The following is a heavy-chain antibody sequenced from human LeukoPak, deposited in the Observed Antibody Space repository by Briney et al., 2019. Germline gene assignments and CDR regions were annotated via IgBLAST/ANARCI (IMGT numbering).Heavy chain of an antibody. V-gene: IGHV1-2*02. CDR2: INPNSGGT. CDR1: GYTFTGYY. Sequence: ASVKVSCKASGYTFTGYYMHWVRQAPGQGLEWMGWINPNSGGTNYAQKFQGRVTMTRDTSISTAYMELSRLRSDDTAVYYCARELLVTTQPIDYWGQGTLVTVSS. J-gene: IGHJ4*02. CDR3: ARELLVTTQPIDY. D-gene: IGHD4-11*01.